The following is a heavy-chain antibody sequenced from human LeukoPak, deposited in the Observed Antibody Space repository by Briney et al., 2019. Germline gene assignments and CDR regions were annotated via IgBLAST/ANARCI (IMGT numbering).Heavy chain of an antibody. D-gene: IGHD3-22*01. Sequence: GSLRLSCSASGFTFSSYAMHWVRQAPGKGLEYVSAISSNGGSTYYADSVKGGFTISRDNSKNTLYLQMSSLRAEDTAVYYCVKAVYYDSSGYYSVYYDYWGQGTLVTVSS. CDR1: GFTFSSYA. CDR3: VKAVYYDSSGYYSVYYDY. CDR2: ISSNGGST. V-gene: IGHV3-64D*06. J-gene: IGHJ4*02.